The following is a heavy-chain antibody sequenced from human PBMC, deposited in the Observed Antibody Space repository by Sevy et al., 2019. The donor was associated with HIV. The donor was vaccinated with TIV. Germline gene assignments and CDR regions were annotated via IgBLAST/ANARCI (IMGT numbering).Heavy chain of an antibody. CDR2: ISGGGGT. J-gene: IGHJ6*02. D-gene: IGHD2-2*01. CDR1: GFTFSNHA. CDR3: AKVHAWSGGYYGLDV. Sequence: GGSLRLSCKTSGFTFSNHAMSWVRQAPGKGLEWVSHISGGGGTYDADSVKGRFAISRDNPKNTLYLQMNSLRAADTAVYYCAKVHAWSGGYYGLDVWGQGTTVTVSS. V-gene: IGHV3-23*01.